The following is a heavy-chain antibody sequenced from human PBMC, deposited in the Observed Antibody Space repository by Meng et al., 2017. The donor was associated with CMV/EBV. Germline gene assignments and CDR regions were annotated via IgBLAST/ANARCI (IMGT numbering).Heavy chain of an antibody. D-gene: IGHD3-22*01. J-gene: IGHJ6*02. Sequence: SQTLSLTCTVSGGSISSSSYHWGWIRQPPGKGLEWIGSIYYSGSTYYNPSLKSRVTISVDTSKNQFSLKLSSVTAADTAVYYCARDLYYDSSGYYNLAGYYYGMDVWGQGTTVTVSS. V-gene: IGHV4-39*07. CDR1: GGSISSSSYH. CDR2: IYYSGST. CDR3: ARDLYYDSSGYYNLAGYYYGMDV.